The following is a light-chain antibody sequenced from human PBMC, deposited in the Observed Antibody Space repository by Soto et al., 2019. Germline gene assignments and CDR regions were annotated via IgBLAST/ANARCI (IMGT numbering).Light chain of an antibody. CDR1: SSDVGGYNY. CDR3: SSYTSSSPVV. Sequence: QSVLTQPASVSGSPGQSITISCTGTSSDVGGYNYVSWYQQHPGKAPKLMIYDVSNRPSGGSNRFSGSKSGNTASLTISGLQAEDEADYYCSSYTSSSPVVFGGGTKLTVL. CDR2: DVS. V-gene: IGLV2-14*01. J-gene: IGLJ2*01.